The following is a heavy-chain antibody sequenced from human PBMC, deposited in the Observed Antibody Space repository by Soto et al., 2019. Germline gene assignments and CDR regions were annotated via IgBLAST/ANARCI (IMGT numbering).Heavy chain of an antibody. D-gene: IGHD6-13*01. CDR1: GGSISSSSYY. Sequence: SETLSLTCTVSGGSISSSSYYWGWIRQPPGKGLEWIGSIYYSGSTYYNPSLKSRVTISVDTSKNQFSLTLSSVTAADTAVYYCARRGIAAAGRDYWGQGTLVTVSS. V-gene: IGHV4-39*01. CDR2: IYYSGST. CDR3: ARRGIAAAGRDY. J-gene: IGHJ4*02.